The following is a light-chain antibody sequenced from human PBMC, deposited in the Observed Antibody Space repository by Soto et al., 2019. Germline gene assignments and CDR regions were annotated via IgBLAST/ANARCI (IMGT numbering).Light chain of an antibody. CDR2: DAS. CDR1: QSVSSY. CDR3: QQYGTPRSVT. V-gene: IGKV3-11*01. Sequence: EIVLTQSPATLSLPPGERATLSCRASQSVSSYLAWYQQKPGQAPRLLIYDASNRATGIPARFSGSGSGTDFTLTISSLEPEDFAVYYCQQYGTPRSVTFGQGTRLEIK. J-gene: IGKJ5*01.